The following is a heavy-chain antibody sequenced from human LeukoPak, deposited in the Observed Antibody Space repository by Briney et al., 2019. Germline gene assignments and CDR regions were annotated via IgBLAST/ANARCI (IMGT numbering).Heavy chain of an antibody. CDR3: AREVVADPFDY. CDR1: GGTFSSYT. D-gene: IGHD2-15*01. J-gene: IGHJ4*02. CDR2: IIPILGIA. V-gene: IGHV1-69*04. Sequence: SVKVSCKASGGTFSSYTISWVRQAPGLGLEWMGRIIPILGIANYAQKFQGRVTITADKSTSTAYMELSSLRSEDTAVYYCAREVVADPFDYWGQGTLVTVSS.